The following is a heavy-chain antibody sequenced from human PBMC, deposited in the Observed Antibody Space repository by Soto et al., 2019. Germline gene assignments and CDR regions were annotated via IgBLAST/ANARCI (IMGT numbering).Heavy chain of an antibody. V-gene: IGHV1-69*01. CDR2: IIPIFGTA. CDR3: ARGEVGTTLWSHYYYYGMDV. CDR1: GGTFSSYA. J-gene: IGHJ6*02. Sequence: QVQLVQSGAEVKKPGSSVKVSCKASGGTFSSYAISWVRQAPGQGLEWMGGIIPIFGTANYAQKFQGRVTITADEATSTADMELSSLRSEDTAVYYCARGEVGTTLWSHYYYYGMDVWGQGTTVTVSS. D-gene: IGHD1-1*01.